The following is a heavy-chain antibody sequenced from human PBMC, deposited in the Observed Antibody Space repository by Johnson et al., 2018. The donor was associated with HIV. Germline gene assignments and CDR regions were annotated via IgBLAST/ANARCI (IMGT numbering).Heavy chain of an antibody. CDR1: GFTVSNNY. CDR3: ARGSRYTHDNDDVYLLQAFDI. D-gene: IGHD3-16*01. CDR2: IYSDGSST. V-gene: IGHV3-66*02. J-gene: IGHJ3*02. Sequence: VQLVESGGGLVQPGGSLRLSCAASGFTVSNNYMNWVRQAPGKGLEWVSLIYSDGSSTTYADSVKGRFTVSIDNSKNTLYLQMNSLRADDTAVYYCARGSRYTHDNDDVYLLQAFDIWGQGTMVTVSS.